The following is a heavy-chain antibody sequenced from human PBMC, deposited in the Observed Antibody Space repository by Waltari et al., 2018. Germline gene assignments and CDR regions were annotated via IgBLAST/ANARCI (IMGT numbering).Heavy chain of an antibody. CDR2: IKQDGSEK. V-gene: IGHV3-7*01. CDR3: ARDRGDYYGSGSYYNVRWERAFDI. CDR1: GFTFSSYW. D-gene: IGHD3-10*01. J-gene: IGHJ3*02. Sequence: EVQLVESGGGLVQPGGSLRLSCAASGFTFSSYWMSWVRQAPGKGLERVANIKQDGSEKYYVDSVKGRFTISRDNAKNSLYLQMNSLRAEDTAVYYCARDRGDYYGSGSYYNVRWERAFDIWGQGTMVTVSS.